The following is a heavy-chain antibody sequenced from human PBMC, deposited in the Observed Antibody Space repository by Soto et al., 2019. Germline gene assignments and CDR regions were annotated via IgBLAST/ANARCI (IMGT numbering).Heavy chain of an antibody. CDR1: GDSVSSNSAA. V-gene: IGHV6-1*01. D-gene: IGHD1-1*01. CDR3: VRDSDPSQRLYFDY. J-gene: IGHJ4*02. CDR2: TYYRFKWYN. Sequence: TLSLTCVISGDSVSSNSAAWNWIRQSPSRGLEWLGRTYYRFKWYNDYAVSVKSRITINADTSKNQFSLQMNSVTPEDTAVYYCVRDSDPSQRLYFDYWGQGTLVTVSS.